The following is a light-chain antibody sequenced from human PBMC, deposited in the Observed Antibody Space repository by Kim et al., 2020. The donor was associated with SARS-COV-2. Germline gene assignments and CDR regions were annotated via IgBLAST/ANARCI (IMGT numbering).Light chain of an antibody. J-gene: IGKJ2*01. CDR1: QDISNY. V-gene: IGKV1-33*01. CDR3: QQYDNPPMYT. Sequence: DIQMTQSPSSLSASVGDRVTITCQASQDISNYLNWYQQKPGKAPKLLIYDASNLETGVPSRFSGSGSGTDFTFTISSLQPEDIATYYCQQYDNPPMYTFGQGTKLEI. CDR2: DAS.